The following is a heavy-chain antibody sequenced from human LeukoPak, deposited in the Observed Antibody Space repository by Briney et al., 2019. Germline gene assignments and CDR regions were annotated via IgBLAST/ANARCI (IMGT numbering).Heavy chain of an antibody. Sequence: ASVKVSCKASGYTFTSYYMHWVRQAPGQGLEWMGIINPSGGSTSYAQKFQGRVTITADKSTSTAYMELSSLRSEDTAVYYCAIIQRGEYAFDIWGQGTMVTVSS. V-gene: IGHV1-46*01. D-gene: IGHD2-2*01. J-gene: IGHJ3*02. CDR1: GYTFTSYY. CDR2: INPSGGST. CDR3: AIIQRGEYAFDI.